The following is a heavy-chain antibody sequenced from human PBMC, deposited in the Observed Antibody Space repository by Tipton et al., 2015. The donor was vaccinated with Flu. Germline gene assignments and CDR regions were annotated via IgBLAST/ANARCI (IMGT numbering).Heavy chain of an antibody. CDR2: INHSGSS. J-gene: IGHJ4*02. V-gene: IGHV4-34*01. CDR3: ATTTYYYGSGSSDY. Sequence: TLSLTCAVYGGSFSGYYWSWIRQPPGKGLEWIGEINHSGSSNYNPSLKSRVTISVDTSKNQFSLKLTSVTAADTAVYYCATTTYYYGSGSSDYWGQGSLVTVSS. D-gene: IGHD3-10*01. CDR1: GGSFSGYY.